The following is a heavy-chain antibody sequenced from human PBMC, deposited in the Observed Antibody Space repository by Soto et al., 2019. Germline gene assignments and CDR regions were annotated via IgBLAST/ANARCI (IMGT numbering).Heavy chain of an antibody. V-gene: IGHV2-70*01. Sequence: SGPTLVNPTQTLTLTCTCCGFSVTTAGVCVTWIRQTPGKALEWLALIDWEDEKFYSTSLKTRLTISKDASKNQVVLTMTNLEPVNTAIYSCARILTRGEEVFDIWGQGTMVTVSS. CDR2: IDWEDEK. CDR3: ARILTRGEEVFDI. CDR1: GFSVTTAGVC. D-gene: IGHD3-16*01. J-gene: IGHJ3*02.